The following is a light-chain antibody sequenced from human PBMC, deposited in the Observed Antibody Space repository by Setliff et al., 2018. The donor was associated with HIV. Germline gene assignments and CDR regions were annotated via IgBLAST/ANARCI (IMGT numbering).Light chain of an antibody. CDR3: QVWDTSSDQGV. Sequence: SYELTQPPSVSVAPGKTARITCGGNNIGSKSVHWYQQKPGQAPVLVIYFDSDRPSGIPERFSGSNSGNMATLTISRVEAGDEADYYCQVWDTSSDQGVFGTGTKVTVL. J-gene: IGLJ1*01. CDR2: FDS. CDR1: NIGSKS. V-gene: IGLV3-21*04.